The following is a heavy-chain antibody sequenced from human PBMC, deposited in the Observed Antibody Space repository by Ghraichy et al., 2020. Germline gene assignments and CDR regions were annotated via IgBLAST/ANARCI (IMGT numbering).Heavy chain of an antibody. CDR1: GGSISNYY. CDR2: IYYTGST. Sequence: SETLSLTCTVSGGSISNYYWSWIRQPPGKGLEWIGYIYYTGSTNYSPSLKSRVTISLDTSKNQFSLKVNSVTAADTAVYYCAAVGARREFDYWGQGTLVTVSS. CDR3: AAVGARREFDY. D-gene: IGHD1-26*01. V-gene: IGHV4-59*01. J-gene: IGHJ4*02.